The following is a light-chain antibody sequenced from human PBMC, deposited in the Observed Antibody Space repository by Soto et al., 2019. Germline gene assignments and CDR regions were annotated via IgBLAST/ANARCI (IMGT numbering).Light chain of an antibody. J-gene: IGKJ1*01. V-gene: IGKV4-1*01. Sequence: DIVLTQSPDSLAVSLGETATIHCRSSQTIFRTSNNKDYLAWYQQRPGQPPKLLIYWASTRESGVPDRFSGAGSGTEFTLTISTLQSEDFAVYYCQEYLQWPPGMFGQGTTVDMK. CDR3: QEYLQWPPGM. CDR1: QTIFRTSNNKDY. CDR2: WAS.